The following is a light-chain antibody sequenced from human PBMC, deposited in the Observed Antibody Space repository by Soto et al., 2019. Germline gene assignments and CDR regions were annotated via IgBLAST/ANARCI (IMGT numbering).Light chain of an antibody. CDR1: QSVRSSY. Sequence: EIVLTQSPGTLSLSPGERATLSCRASQSVRSSYLAWYQQKPGQAPRLLIYGASNRATGIPDRFSGSGSGTDFTHTIGRLEPEDCALYSCQLYDTSPRGYTFGPGTKLEIK. V-gene: IGKV3-20*01. CDR3: QLYDTSPRGYT. CDR2: GAS. J-gene: IGKJ2*01.